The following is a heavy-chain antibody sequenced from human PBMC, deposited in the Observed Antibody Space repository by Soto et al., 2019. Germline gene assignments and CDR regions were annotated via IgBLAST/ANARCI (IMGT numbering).Heavy chain of an antibody. CDR2: ISANGGRI. D-gene: IGHD5-12*01. CDR3: AAVRQHYDRYYY. J-gene: IGHJ4*02. Sequence: GGSLRLSWAASGFIFSTYRMHLVRQAPGKGPEYVAAISANGGRIYYANSLKGRLSISRDNAKNTLFLQMVSLRPEDTAVYYCAAVRQHYDRYYYWGQGTLVTVSS. CDR1: GFIFSTYR. V-gene: IGHV3-64*01.